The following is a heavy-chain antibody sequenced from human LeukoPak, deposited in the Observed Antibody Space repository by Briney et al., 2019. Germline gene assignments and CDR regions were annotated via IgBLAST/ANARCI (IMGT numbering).Heavy chain of an antibody. J-gene: IGHJ2*01. CDR2: VYYSGST. V-gene: IGHV4-59*02. D-gene: IGHD2-21*01. CDR3: AREANSPTARYWYFDL. Sequence: LSETLSLTCTVSGGSVSSYYWSWMRQAPGKGLEWIGYVYYSGSTNYNPALKRRVTISLDTSENQFSLKLSSVTAADTAVYYCAREANSPTARYWYFDLWGRGTQVTVSS. CDR1: GGSVSSYY.